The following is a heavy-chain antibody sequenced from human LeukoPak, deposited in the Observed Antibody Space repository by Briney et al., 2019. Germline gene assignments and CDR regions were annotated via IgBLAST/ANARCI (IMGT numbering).Heavy chain of an antibody. CDR2: INPNSGGT. J-gene: IGHJ3*02. CDR3: ARESHCSSTSCPSPDDAFDI. Sequence: ASVKVSCKASGYTFTGYYMHWVRQAPGQGLEWMGWINPNSGGTNYAQKFQGRVTMTRDTSISTAYMELSRLRSDDTAVYYCARESHCSSTSCPSPDDAFDIWGQGTMVTVSS. CDR1: GYTFTGYY. D-gene: IGHD2-2*01. V-gene: IGHV1-2*02.